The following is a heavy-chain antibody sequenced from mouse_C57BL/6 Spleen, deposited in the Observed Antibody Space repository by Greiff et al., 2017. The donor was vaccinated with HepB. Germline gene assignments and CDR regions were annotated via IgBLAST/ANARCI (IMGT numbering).Heavy chain of an antibody. CDR3: AVYYGNYLFGY. Sequence: VQLQQPGAELVKPGASVKLSCKASGYTFTSYWMQWVKQRPGQGLEWIGEIDPSDSYTNYNQKFKGKATLTVDTSSSTAYMQLSSLTSEDSAVYYCAVYYGNYLFGYWGQGTTLTVSS. CDR1: GYTFTSYW. CDR2: IDPSDSYT. J-gene: IGHJ2*01. D-gene: IGHD2-1*01. V-gene: IGHV1-50*01.